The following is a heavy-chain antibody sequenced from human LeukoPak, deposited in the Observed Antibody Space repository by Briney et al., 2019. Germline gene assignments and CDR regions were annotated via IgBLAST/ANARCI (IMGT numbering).Heavy chain of an antibody. CDR3: ARWTQGSGRPPWL. CDR2: IHHSGST. J-gene: IGHJ3*01. Sequence: KPSETLSLTCVVYDDSFSGYFWSWIRQPPGKGLEWIGEIHHSGSTNYNPSLKSRVTISVDTSKNQFSLKLSSVTAADTAVYYCARWTQGSGRPPWLWGQGTMVTVSS. CDR1: DDSFSGYF. D-gene: IGHD2-15*01. V-gene: IGHV4-34*01.